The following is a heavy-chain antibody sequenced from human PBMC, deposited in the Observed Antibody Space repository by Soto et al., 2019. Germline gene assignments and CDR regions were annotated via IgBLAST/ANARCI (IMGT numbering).Heavy chain of an antibody. Sequence: PSETLSLTCTVSGGSISSGGYYWSWIRQHPGKGLEWIGYIYYSGSTYYNPSLKSRVTISVDTSKNQFSLKLSSVIAADTALYYCARDRVNYGFSYYYYGMDVWGQGTTVTVSS. D-gene: IGHD3-10*01. CDR2: IYYSGST. CDR3: ARDRVNYGFSYYYYGMDV. V-gene: IGHV4-31*03. J-gene: IGHJ6*02. CDR1: GGSISSGGYY.